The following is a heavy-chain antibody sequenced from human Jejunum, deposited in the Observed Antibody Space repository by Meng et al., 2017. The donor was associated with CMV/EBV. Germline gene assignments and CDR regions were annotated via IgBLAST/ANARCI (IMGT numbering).Heavy chain of an antibody. Sequence: WVRQATGKGLEWVSLISSAFYTGTTYTKYADYVKGRFTVSRDDSKNTLFLQMNSLRAEDTAVYYCAKRINLGRGRIMDYYGMDVWGQGTTVTVSS. J-gene: IGHJ6*02. V-gene: IGHV3-23*03. CDR2: ISSAFYTGTTYT. CDR3: AKRINLGRGRIMDYYGMDV. D-gene: IGHD3-10*01.